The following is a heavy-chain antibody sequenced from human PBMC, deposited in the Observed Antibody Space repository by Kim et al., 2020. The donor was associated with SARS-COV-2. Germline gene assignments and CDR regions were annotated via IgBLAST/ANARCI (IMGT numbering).Heavy chain of an antibody. CDR3: ARDGGGAGPFDY. D-gene: IGHD1-26*01. CDR1: GFTFSSYG. V-gene: IGHV3-33*01. J-gene: IGHJ4*02. Sequence: GGSLRLSCAASGFTFSSYGMHWVRQAPGKGLEWVAVIWYDGSNKYYADSVKDRFTISRDNSKNTLYLQMNSRRAEDTAVYYCARDGGGAGPFDYWGQGTLVTVSS. CDR2: IWYDGSNK.